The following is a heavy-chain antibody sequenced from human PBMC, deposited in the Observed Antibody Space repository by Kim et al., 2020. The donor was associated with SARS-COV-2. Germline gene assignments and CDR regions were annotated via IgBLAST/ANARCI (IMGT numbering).Heavy chain of an antibody. J-gene: IGHJ6*02. D-gene: IGHD2-21*01. CDR2: T. V-gene: IGHV3-66*01. Sequence: TDHADSVKGRFTIFRDDSKNTLDLQINSLRVEDTGVYYCTRDSYFYYGMDVWGQGTTVTVS. CDR3: TRDSYFYYGMDV.